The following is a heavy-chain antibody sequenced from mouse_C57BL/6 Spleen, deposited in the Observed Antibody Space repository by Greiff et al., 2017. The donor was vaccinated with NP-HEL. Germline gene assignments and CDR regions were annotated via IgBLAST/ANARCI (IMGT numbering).Heavy chain of an antibody. CDR2: ISSGGSYT. CDR1: GFTFSSYG. CDR3: ARQGGNYYGSMFAY. D-gene: IGHD1-1*01. Sequence: EVKLVESGGDLVKPGGSLKLSCAASGFTFSSYGMSWVRQTPDKRLEWVATISSGGSYTYYPDSVKGRFTISRDNAKNTLYLQMSSLKSEDTAMYYCARQGGNYYGSMFAYWGQGTLVTVSA. J-gene: IGHJ3*01. V-gene: IGHV5-6*01.